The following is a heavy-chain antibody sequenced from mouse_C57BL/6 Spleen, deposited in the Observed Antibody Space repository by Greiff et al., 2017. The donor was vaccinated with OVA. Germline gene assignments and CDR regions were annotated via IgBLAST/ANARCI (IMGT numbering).Heavy chain of an antibody. CDR3: ATTVVAQNWYFDV. Sequence: QVQLQQPGAELVMPGASVKLSCKASGYTFTSYWMHWVKQRPGQGLAWIGEIDPSDSYTNYNQKFEGKSTLTVDKSSSTAYMQLSRLTSEDSAVYYCATTVVAQNWYFDVWGTGTTVTVAS. CDR1: GYTFTSYW. V-gene: IGHV1-69*01. CDR2: IDPSDSYT. D-gene: IGHD1-1*01. J-gene: IGHJ1*03.